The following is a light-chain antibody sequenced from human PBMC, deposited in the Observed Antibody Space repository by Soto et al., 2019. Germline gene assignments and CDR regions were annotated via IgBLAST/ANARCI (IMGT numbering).Light chain of an antibody. CDR3: QQSDSMPWT. CDR2: SAS. Sequence: DIQMTQSPSSLSASVGDRVTITCRASRSVSTYLNWYQQKPGKAPKVLIYSASSLQSGVPSRFSGSGSGTDFTLTISSLQPEDFATYHCQQSDSMPWTFGQGTKVDIK. J-gene: IGKJ1*01. CDR1: RSVSTY. V-gene: IGKV1-39*01.